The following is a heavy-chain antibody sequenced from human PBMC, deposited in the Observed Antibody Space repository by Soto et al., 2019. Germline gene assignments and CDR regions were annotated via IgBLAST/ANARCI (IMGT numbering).Heavy chain of an antibody. Sequence: EVQLLESGGGLVQPGGSLRLSCAASGFTFSSYAMSWVRQAPGKGLEWVSAISGSGGSTYYADSVKGRFTISRDNSKNTLYLQMKSLRAEDTAVYYCAKGPFRDRPELTFIDYWGQGTLVTVSS. CDR1: GFTFSSYA. CDR2: ISGSGGST. D-gene: IGHD1-7*01. CDR3: AKGPFRDRPELTFIDY. J-gene: IGHJ4*02. V-gene: IGHV3-23*01.